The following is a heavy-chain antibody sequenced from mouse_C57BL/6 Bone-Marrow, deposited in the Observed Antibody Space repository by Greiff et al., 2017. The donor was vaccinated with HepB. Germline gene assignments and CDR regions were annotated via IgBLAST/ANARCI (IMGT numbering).Heavy chain of an antibody. V-gene: IGHV1-50*01. CDR3: ASGITTDFDY. CDR2: IDPSDSYT. D-gene: IGHD2-4*01. Sequence: QVQLQQSGAELVKPGASVKLSCKASGYTFTSYWMQWVKQRPRQGLEWIGEIDPSDSYTNYNQKFKGKATLTVDTSSSTAYMQLSSLTSEDSAVYYCASGITTDFDYWGQGTTLTVSS. J-gene: IGHJ2*01. CDR1: GYTFTSYW.